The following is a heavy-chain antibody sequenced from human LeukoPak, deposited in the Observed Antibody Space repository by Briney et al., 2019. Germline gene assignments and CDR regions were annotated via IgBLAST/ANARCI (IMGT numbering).Heavy chain of an antibody. CDR1: GGSISGYF. V-gene: IGHV4-59*12. CDR2: IYYSGGT. CDR3: ARLWFGGVNYYYYGMDV. J-gene: IGHJ6*02. D-gene: IGHD3-10*01. Sequence: PSETLSLTCTVSGGSISGYFWSWIRQPPGEGLEWIGFIYYSGGTNYNPSLKSRVTISVDTSKNQFSLKLSSVTAADTAVYYCARLWFGGVNYYYYGMDVWGQGTTVTVSS.